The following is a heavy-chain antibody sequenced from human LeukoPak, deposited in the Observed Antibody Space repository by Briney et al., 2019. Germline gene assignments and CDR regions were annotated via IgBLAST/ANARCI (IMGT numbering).Heavy chain of an antibody. CDR3: AKDQGDCSSTSCYGGDY. V-gene: IGHV3-23*01. CDR1: GFTFSSYA. Sequence: GGSLRLSCAASGFTFSSYAMGWVRQAPGKGLEWVSAISGSGGSTYYADSVKGRFTISRDNSKNTLYLQMNSLRAEDTAVYYCAKDQGDCSSTSCYGGDYWGQGTLVTVSS. D-gene: IGHD2-2*01. CDR2: ISGSGGST. J-gene: IGHJ4*02.